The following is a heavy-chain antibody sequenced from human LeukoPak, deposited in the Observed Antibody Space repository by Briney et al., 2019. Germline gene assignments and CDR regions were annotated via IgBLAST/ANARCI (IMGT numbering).Heavy chain of an antibody. CDR3: ARGQTGSGRIFDY. Sequence: SQTLSLTCVISGDSVPSNSAAWNWIRQSPSRGLEWLGRTYYRSKWYSDFAEYVKGRITINPDTSKNQFSLQLISATPEDTAVYYCARGQTGSGRIFDYWGQGTLVTVSS. V-gene: IGHV6-1*01. CDR1: GDSVPSNSAA. J-gene: IGHJ4*02. CDR2: TYYRSKWYS. D-gene: IGHD2-15*01.